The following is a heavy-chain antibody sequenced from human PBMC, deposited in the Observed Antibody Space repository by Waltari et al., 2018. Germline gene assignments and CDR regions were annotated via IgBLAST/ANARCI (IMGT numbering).Heavy chain of an antibody. J-gene: IGHJ3*02. V-gene: IGHV4-4*07. CDR3: ARDLRYSSGWYERGAFDI. Sequence: QVQLQESGPGLVKPSVTLSLTCTVSGGSISSHYWSWIRQAAGKGLEWIGRIYTSGSTNYNPSLKSRVTMSVDTSKNQFSLKLSSVTAADTAVYYCARDLRYSSGWYERGAFDIWGQGTMVTVSS. CDR1: GGSISSHY. D-gene: IGHD6-19*01. CDR2: IYTSGST.